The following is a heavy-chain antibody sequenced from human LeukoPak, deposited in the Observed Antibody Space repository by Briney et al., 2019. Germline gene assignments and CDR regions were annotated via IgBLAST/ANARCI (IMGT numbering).Heavy chain of an antibody. V-gene: IGHV4-34*01. D-gene: IGHD3-22*01. CDR2: INHSGST. Sequence: SETLSLTCAVYGGSFSGYYWSWIRQPPGKGLEWIGEINHSGSTNYNPSLKSRVTISVDTSKNQFSLKLSSVTAADTAVYYCARRNREDYYDSSGYYNHWGQGTLVTVSS. CDR3: ARRNREDYYDSSGYYNH. J-gene: IGHJ5*02. CDR1: GGSFSGYY.